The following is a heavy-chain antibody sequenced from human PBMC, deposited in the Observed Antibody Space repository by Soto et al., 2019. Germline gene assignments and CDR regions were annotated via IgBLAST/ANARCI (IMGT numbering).Heavy chain of an antibody. CDR2: INSDGSST. J-gene: IGHJ6*02. D-gene: IGHD6-19*01. V-gene: IGHV3-74*01. CDR3: ARVVREQWIRIYGMDX. CDR1: GFTFSSYW. Sequence: PGGSLRLSFAASGFTFSSYWMHWVRQAPGKGLVWVSRINSDGSSTIYADSVKVRFTISRDNANNTLYLQMNSLRAEDTAVYYCARVVREQWIRIYGMDXWGQGTTVTVS.